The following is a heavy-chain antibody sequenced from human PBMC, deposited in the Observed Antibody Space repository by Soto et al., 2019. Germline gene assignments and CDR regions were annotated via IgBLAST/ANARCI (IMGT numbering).Heavy chain of an antibody. V-gene: IGHV3-23*01. CDR1: GFTFDSYA. D-gene: IGHD3-3*01. CDR2: ISGNGAGT. J-gene: IGHJ3*01. CDR3: AKDTVGGYSSWSGYYSDGLDV. Sequence: EVKLLESGGGLAQPGGSLGLSCVGSGFTFDSYAISWVRQAPGRGLQWISAISGNGAGTDYAHSVKGRFTISRDNSKNTVQLQMNSLRAEDTALYYCAKDTVGGYSSWSGYYSDGLDVWGQGTMVTVSS.